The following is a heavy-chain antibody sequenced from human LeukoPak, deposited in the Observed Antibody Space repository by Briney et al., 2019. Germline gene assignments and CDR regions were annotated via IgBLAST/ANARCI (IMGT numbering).Heavy chain of an antibody. D-gene: IGHD3-10*01. CDR3: ARRSITTVRYIDY. Sequence: SETLSLTCTVSGGSISSSSYYWGWIRQPPGKGLEWIGSIYYSGSTYYNPSLKSRVTISVDTSKNQFSLKLSSVTAADTAVYYCARRSITTVRYIDYWGQGTLVTVSS. CDR2: IYYSGST. V-gene: IGHV4-39*01. J-gene: IGHJ4*02. CDR1: GGSISSSSYY.